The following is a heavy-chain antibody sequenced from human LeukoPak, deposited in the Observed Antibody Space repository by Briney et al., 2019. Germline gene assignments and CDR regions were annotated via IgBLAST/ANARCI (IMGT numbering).Heavy chain of an antibody. J-gene: IGHJ4*02. Sequence: ASVKASCKASGYTFTSYYMHWVRQAPGQGLEWMGIINPSGGSTSYAQKFQGRVTMTRDTSTSTVYMELSSLRSEDTAVYYCARIADGSGYYAFFHYWGQGTLVTVSS. V-gene: IGHV1-46*01. CDR2: INPSGGST. CDR1: GYTFTSYY. D-gene: IGHD3-22*01. CDR3: ARIADGSGYYAFFHY.